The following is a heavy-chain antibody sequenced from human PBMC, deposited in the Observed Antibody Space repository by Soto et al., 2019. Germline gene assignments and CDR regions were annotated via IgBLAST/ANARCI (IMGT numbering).Heavy chain of an antibody. V-gene: IGHV3-66*01. CDR3: ASASDYGDYVSAFDI. D-gene: IGHD4-17*01. Sequence: GGSLRLSCAASGFTVSSNYMSWVRQAPGKGLEWVSVIYSGGSTYYADSVKGRFTISRDNSKNTLYLQMNSLRAEDTAVYYCASASDYGDYVSAFDIWGQGTMVTVSS. CDR1: GFTVSSNY. CDR2: IYSGGST. J-gene: IGHJ3*02.